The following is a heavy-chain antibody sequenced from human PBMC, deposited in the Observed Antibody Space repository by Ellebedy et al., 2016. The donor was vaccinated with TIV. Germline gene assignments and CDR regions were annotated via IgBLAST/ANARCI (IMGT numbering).Heavy chain of an antibody. CDR1: GGSFSGYY. J-gene: IGHJ4*02. Sequence: MPGGSLRLSCAVYGGSFSGYYWSWIRQPPGKGLEWIGEITHSGNTNYTPSLKSRVTISIDTSKNQFSLKLSFVTAADTAVYYCARGVPSYTSCYVDYWGQGTLVTVSS. CDR2: ITHSGNT. CDR3: ARGVPSYTSCYVDY. D-gene: IGHD2-2*01. V-gene: IGHV4-34*01.